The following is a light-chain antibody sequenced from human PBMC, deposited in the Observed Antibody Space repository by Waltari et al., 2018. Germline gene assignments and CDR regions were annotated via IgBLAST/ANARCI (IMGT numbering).Light chain of an antibody. Sequence: EMVLTLSPATPSLSPGERATPSCRARESVSNFLSWYQQGPGQAPRLLIYDASNRAPGVPARFSGSGSGTDFTLTISSLEPEDFAVYYCQQRGNRPPVTFGGGTKVEIK. CDR3: QQRGNRPPVT. CDR2: DAS. CDR1: ESVSNF. V-gene: IGKV3-11*01. J-gene: IGKJ4*01.